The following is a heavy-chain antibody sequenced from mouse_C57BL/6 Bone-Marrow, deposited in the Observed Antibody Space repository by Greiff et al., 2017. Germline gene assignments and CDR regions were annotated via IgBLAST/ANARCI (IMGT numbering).Heavy chain of an antibody. CDR2: INPSSGYT. J-gene: IGHJ3*01. CDR1: GYTFTSYW. D-gene: IGHD2-1*01. CDR3: ARTRNLAWFAY. Sequence: QVQLQQSGAELAKPGASVKLSCKASGYTFTSYWMHWVKQRPGQGLEWIGYINPSSGYTKYNQKFKDKATLTADKSSSTASMQLSSLTYADSAVYYCARTRNLAWFAYWGQGTLVTVSA. V-gene: IGHV1-7*01.